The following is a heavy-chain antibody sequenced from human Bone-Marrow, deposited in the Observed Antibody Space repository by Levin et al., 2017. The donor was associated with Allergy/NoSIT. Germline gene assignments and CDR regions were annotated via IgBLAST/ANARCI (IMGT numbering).Heavy chain of an antibody. D-gene: IGHD2-2*01. CDR1: GYTFTGYY. J-gene: IGHJ4*02. V-gene: IGHV1-2*02. CDR3: ARGGGYQLLSPTYFDY. CDR2: INPNSGGT. Sequence: GASVKVSCKASGYTFTGYYMHWVRQAPGQGLEWMGWINPNSGGTNYAQKFQGRVTMTRDTSISTAYMELSRLRSDDTAVYYCARGGGYQLLSPTYFDYWGQGTLVTVSS.